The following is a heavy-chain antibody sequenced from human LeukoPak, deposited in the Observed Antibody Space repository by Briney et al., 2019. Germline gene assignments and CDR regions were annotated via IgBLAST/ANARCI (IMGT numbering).Heavy chain of an antibody. CDR3: ARDRDFWSGYDAFDI. CDR2: INPNSGGT. D-gene: IGHD3-3*01. J-gene: IGHJ3*02. Sequence: ASVTVSCKASGYTFTGYYMHWVRQAPGQGLEWMGWINPNSGGTNYAQKFQGRVTMTRDTSISTAYMELSRLRSDDTAVYYCARDRDFWSGYDAFDIWGQGTMVTVSS. V-gene: IGHV1-2*02. CDR1: GYTFTGYY.